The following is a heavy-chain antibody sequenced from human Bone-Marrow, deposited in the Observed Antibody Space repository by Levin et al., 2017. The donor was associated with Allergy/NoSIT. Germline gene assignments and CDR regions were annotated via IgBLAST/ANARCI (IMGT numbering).Heavy chain of an antibody. CDR1: GASISSNDYY. CDR3: ASDRDYYDSSGYDIVYYGMDV. Sequence: LRLSCTVSGASISSNDYYWRWIRQPPGKGLEWIGYIYSSGNTHYNPSLKSRVTMSLDASKNQISLKLNSVTAADTAVYYCASDRDYYDSSGYDIVYYGMDVWGQGTTVTVSS. D-gene: IGHD3-22*01. CDR2: IYSSGNT. V-gene: IGHV4-30-4*01. J-gene: IGHJ6*02.